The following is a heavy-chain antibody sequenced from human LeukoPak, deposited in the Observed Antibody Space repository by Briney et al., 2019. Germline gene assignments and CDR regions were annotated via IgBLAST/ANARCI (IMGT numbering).Heavy chain of an antibody. J-gene: IGHJ4*02. CDR2: IIPIFGTA. V-gene: IGHV1-69*06. CDR1: GGTFSSYA. D-gene: IGHD6-6*01. CDR3: AQAYSSSSLVRFDY. Sequence: ASVKVSCKASGGTFSSYAISWVRQAPGQGLEWMGGIIPIFGTANYAQKFQGRVTITADKSTSTAYMELSSLRSEDTAVYYCAQAYSSSSLVRFDYWGQGTLVTVSS.